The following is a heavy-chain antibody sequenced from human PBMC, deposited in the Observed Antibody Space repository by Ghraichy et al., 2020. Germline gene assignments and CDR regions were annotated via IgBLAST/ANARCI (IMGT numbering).Heavy chain of an antibody. CDR2: ISATGTTV. Sequence: GGSLRLSCAASGFTFSSYEMIWVRLAPGKGLEWLSYISATGTTVYYAGSVKGRFTISRDDAKNSLYLQMNSLGAEDTAIYYCAREADSGGYRFDYWGQGTPVTVSS. CDR1: GFTFSSYE. V-gene: IGHV3-48*03. CDR3: AREADSGGYRFDY. J-gene: IGHJ4*02. D-gene: IGHD3-22*01.